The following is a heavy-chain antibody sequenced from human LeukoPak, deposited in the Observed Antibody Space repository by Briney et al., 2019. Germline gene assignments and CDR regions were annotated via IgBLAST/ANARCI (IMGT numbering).Heavy chain of an antibody. Sequence: GGSLRLSCAASGFTFNNYWMSWVRQAPGKGLEWVANIKQDGSGLYYVESVKGRFTISRDNAKNSLYLRMTSLRAEDTAVYYCAKDGPMGITLIVEFDYWGQGTLVTVSS. CDR1: GFTFNNYW. V-gene: IGHV3-7*03. D-gene: IGHD3-22*01. CDR2: IKQDGSGL. CDR3: AKDGPMGITLIVEFDY. J-gene: IGHJ4*02.